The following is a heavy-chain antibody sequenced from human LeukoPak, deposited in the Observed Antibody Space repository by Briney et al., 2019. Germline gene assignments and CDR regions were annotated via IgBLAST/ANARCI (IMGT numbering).Heavy chain of an antibody. J-gene: IGHJ5*02. D-gene: IGHD2-15*01. CDR2: IYYSGST. CDR3: ARTNCSGGSCFRYVGWFDP. V-gene: IGHV4-59*08. Sequence: SETLSLTCTVSGGSISSYYWSWIRQPPGKGLEWIGYIYYSGSTNYNPSLKSRVIISVDTSKNQFSLKLSSVTAADTAVYYCARTNCSGGSCFRYVGWFDPWGQGTLVTVSS. CDR1: GGSISSYY.